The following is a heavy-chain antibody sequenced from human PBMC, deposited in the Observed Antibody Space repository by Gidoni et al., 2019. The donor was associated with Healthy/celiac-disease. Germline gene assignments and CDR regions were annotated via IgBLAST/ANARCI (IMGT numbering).Heavy chain of an antibody. D-gene: IGHD1-26*01. V-gene: IGHV4-59*01. CDR1: GGSISSYY. CDR2: IYYSGST. J-gene: IGHJ3*02. CDR3: ARDRIVGATTSAFDI. Sequence: QVHLQESGPGLVKPSETLSLTSPVSGGSISSYYWSWIRQPPGKGLEWIGYIYYSGSTNYTPSLKSRVTISVDTSKNQFSLKLSSVTAADTAVYYCARDRIVGATTSAFDIWGQGTMVTVSS.